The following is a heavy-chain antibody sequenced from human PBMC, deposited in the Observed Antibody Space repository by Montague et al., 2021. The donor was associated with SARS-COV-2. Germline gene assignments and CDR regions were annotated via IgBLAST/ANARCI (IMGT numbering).Heavy chain of an antibody. V-gene: IGHV4-39*01. J-gene: IGHJ4*02. CDR3: ARRTSGWYFI. CDR2: IYYSGST. Sequence: SETLSLTCTVSGGSISSSSYYWGWIRQPPGEGLEWIGSIYYSGSTYYNPSLKSRVTISVDTSKNQFSLKLSSVTAADTAVYYCARRTSGWYFIWGQGTLVTVSS. D-gene: IGHD6-19*01. CDR1: GGSISSSSYY.